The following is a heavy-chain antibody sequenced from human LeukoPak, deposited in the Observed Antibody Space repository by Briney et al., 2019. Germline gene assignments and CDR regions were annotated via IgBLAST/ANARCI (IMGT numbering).Heavy chain of an antibody. CDR2: ISAYNGNT. V-gene: IGHV1-18*01. Sequence: ASVKVSCKASGYTFTSYGISWVRQAPGQGLEWMGWISAYNGNTNYAQKLQGRVTMTTDTSTSTAYMELRSLRSDDTAVYYCARAGYYDSSGYYFTSDWFDPWGQGTLVNVSS. CDR3: ARAGYYDSSGYYFTSDWFDP. J-gene: IGHJ5*02. CDR1: GYTFTSYG. D-gene: IGHD3-22*01.